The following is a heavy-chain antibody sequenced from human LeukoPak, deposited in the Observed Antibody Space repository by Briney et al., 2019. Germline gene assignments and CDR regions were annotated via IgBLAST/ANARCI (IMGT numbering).Heavy chain of an antibody. CDR1: GFTFSGSA. V-gene: IGHV3-73*01. CDR2: IRSKANSYAT. CDR3: TTLTRYCSGGSRYDY. D-gene: IGHD2-15*01. J-gene: IGHJ4*02. Sequence: KPGGSLRLSCAASGFTFSGSAMHWVRQASGKGLEWVGRIRSKANSYATAYAASVKGRFTISRDDSKNTAYLQMNSLKTEDTAVYYCTTLTRYCSGGSRYDYWGQGTLVTVSS.